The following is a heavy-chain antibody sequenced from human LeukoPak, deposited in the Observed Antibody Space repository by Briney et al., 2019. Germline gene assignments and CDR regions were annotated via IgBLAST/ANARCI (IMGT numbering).Heavy chain of an antibody. CDR2: ISSSSSYT. J-gene: IGHJ4*02. D-gene: IGHD3-22*01. V-gene: IGHV3-11*05. Sequence: PGGSLRLSCAASGFTFSSYAMSWIRQAPGKGLEWVSYISSSSSYTNYADSVKGRFTISRDNAKNSLYLQMNSLRAEDTAVYYCAREARYYYDSSGYYASDYWGQGTLVTVSS. CDR1: GFTFSSYA. CDR3: AREARYYYDSSGYYASDY.